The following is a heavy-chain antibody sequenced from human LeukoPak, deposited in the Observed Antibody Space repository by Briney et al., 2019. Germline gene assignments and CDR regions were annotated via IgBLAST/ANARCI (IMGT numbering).Heavy chain of an antibody. V-gene: IGHV3-23*01. Sequence: PGGSLRLSCTASGFTFGDYAMSWVRQAPGKGLEWVAGISGSGGRTDYADSVKGRFTISRDNSKNTLYLQMKSLRAEDTAVYFCAKRGVVIRVILVGFHKEAYYFDSWGQGALVTVSS. D-gene: IGHD3-22*01. CDR1: GFTFGDYA. J-gene: IGHJ4*02. CDR2: ISGSGGRT. CDR3: AKRGVVIRVILVGFHKEAYYFDS.